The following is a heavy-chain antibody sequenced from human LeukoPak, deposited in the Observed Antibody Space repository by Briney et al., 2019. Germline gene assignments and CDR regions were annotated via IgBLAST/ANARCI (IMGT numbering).Heavy chain of an antibody. D-gene: IGHD4-17*01. CDR2: ISGSTGDT. Sequence: ASVKVSCKASGYGFVLYSISWLRQAPGEGPECMGWISGSTGDTNYAQKFQGRVTMTEDTSTSTAYMELRSLRSDDTAVYYCARDETYGIFFNVDYWGQGTLVTVSS. CDR3: ARDETYGIFFNVDY. J-gene: IGHJ4*02. CDR1: GYGFVLYS. V-gene: IGHV1-18*04.